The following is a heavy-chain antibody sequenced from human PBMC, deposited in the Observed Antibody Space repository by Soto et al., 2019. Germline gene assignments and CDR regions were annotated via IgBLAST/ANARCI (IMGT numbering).Heavy chain of an antibody. CDR2: IMPIFRTP. CDR1: GSTFSNSA. J-gene: IGHJ6*02. CDR3: ASDKDRLQLGGNYYYILDV. Sequence: QVQLEQSGAEVKKPGSSVKVSCKASGSTFSNSAISWVRQAPGQGLEWMGGIMPIFRTPDYAQKFQGRVTITADESTSTAYMELRGLRSDDTAVYYCASDKDRLQLGGNYYYILDVWGQGTTVTVSS. D-gene: IGHD5-12*01. V-gene: IGHV1-69*12.